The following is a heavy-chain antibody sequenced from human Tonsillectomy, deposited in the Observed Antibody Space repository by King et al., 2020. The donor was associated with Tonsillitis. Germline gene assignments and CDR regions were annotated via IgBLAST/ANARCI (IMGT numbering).Heavy chain of an antibody. CDR1: GFTFIGSA. V-gene: IGHV3-73*01. D-gene: IGHD3-10*01. J-gene: IGHJ3*02. CDR3: TRPGGSGTRWAFDI. CDR2: IRSKANSYAT. Sequence: VQLVESGGGLVQPGGSLKLSCAASGFTFIGSAMHWVRQSSWKGLGWVGRIRSKANSYATAYAASVKGRFTLSRDDSKNTAYLQMNSLKTEDTAVYYCTRPGGSGTRWAFDIWGQGTMVTVSS.